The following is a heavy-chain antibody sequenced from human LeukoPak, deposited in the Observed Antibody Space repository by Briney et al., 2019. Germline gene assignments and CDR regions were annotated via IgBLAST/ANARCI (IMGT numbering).Heavy chain of an antibody. CDR1: GYTFTSYG. Sequence: ASVKVSCKASGYTFTSYGISWVRQAPGQGLEWMGWISAYNGNTNYAQKLQGRVTMTTDTSTSTAYMELRSLRSDDTAVYYCARSEYSSSLTMAGAFDIWGQGTMVTVSS. D-gene: IGHD6-6*01. V-gene: IGHV1-18*01. CDR3: ARSEYSSSLTMAGAFDI. CDR2: ISAYNGNT. J-gene: IGHJ3*02.